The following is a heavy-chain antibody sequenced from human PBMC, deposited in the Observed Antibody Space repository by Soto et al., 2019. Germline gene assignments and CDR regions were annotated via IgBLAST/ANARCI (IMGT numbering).Heavy chain of an antibody. Sequence: ASVNVSCKASGYTFTSYYMHWVRQAPGQGLEWMGIINPSGGSTSYAQKFQGRVTMTRDTSTSTVYMELSSLRSEDTAVYYCARDGGSSSYYYYYYGMDVWGQGTTVTVSS. CDR3: ARDGGSSSYYYYYYGMDV. D-gene: IGHD3-10*01. J-gene: IGHJ6*02. V-gene: IGHV1-46*01. CDR1: GYTFTSYY. CDR2: INPSGGST.